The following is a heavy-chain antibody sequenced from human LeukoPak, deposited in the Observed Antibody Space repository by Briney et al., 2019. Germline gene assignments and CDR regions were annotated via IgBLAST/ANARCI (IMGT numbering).Heavy chain of an antibody. J-gene: IGHJ4*02. CDR1: GFTFSSYS. Sequence: GGSLRLSCAASGFTFSSYSMNWVRQAPGKGLEWVSSISSGSSYIYYADSVKGRFTISRDNAKNSLYLQMNSLRAEDTAVYYCARDSGYYGSGSYHNWGQGTLVTVSS. CDR3: ARDSGYYGSGSYHN. D-gene: IGHD3-10*01. V-gene: IGHV3-21*01. CDR2: ISSGSSYI.